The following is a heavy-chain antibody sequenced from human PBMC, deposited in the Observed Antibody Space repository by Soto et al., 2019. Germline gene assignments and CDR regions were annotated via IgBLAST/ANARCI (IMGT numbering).Heavy chain of an antibody. CDR2: IGEGGVSR. D-gene: IGHD3-10*01. Sequence: EVRLLESGGGLVQPGGSLRLSCVASGFDFSTYAMSWVRQAPGKGLEWVSVIGEGGVSRVYADAVKGRFTISRDNSKNTLYLHMTSLRVDDTAMYYCARDSVTRVSSDIPGMDVWGQGTTVSVSS. CDR1: GFDFSTYA. CDR3: ARDSVTRVSSDIPGMDV. J-gene: IGHJ6*02. V-gene: IGHV3-23*01.